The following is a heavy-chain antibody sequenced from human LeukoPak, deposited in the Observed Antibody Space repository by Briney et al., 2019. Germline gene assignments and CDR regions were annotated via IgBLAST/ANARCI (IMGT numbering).Heavy chain of an antibody. Sequence: GGSLRLSCAASGFTFSSCPMHWVRQAPGKGLEYVSAISGNGGSTYYANSVRGRFTISRDNSKNTLYLQMDSLRAEDRAMYYCVRESPNGSSDCWGQGTLVIVSS. D-gene: IGHD1-26*01. CDR1: GFTFSSCP. CDR3: VRESPNGSSDC. V-gene: IGHV3-64*01. J-gene: IGHJ4*02. CDR2: ISGNGGST.